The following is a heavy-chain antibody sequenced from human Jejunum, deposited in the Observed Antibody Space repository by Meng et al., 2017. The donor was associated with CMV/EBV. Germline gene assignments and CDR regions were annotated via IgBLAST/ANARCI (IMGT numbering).Heavy chain of an antibody. CDR2: IYYRGRT. V-gene: IGHV4-31*02. J-gene: IGHJ5*02. Sequence: YCWGWGRQYPGKGVEWVGHIYYRGRTGYSPSLKSGITVSVDTAKNQFSLKLSSVTAADTAVYYCARTLGETTDYGSGTYLPMYWFDPWGRGTLVTVSS. CDR1: YC. D-gene: IGHD3-10*01. CDR3: ARTLGETTDYGSGTYLPMYWFDP.